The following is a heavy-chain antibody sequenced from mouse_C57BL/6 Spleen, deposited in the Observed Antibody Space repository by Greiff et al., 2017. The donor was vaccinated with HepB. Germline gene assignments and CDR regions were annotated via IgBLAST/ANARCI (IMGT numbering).Heavy chain of an antibody. J-gene: IGHJ1*03. V-gene: IGHV5-4*03. Sequence: EVKLVESGGGLVKPGGSLKLSCAASGFTFSSYAMSWVRQTPEKRLEWVATISDGGSYTYYPDNVKGRFTISRDNAKNNLYLQMSHLKSEDTAMYYCARCRDGYWYFDVWGTGTTVTVSS. D-gene: IGHD3-3*01. CDR1: GFTFSSYA. CDR2: ISDGGSYT. CDR3: ARCRDGYWYFDV.